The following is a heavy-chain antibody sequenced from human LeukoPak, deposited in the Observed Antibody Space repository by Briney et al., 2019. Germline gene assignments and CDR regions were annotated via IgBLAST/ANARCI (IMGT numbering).Heavy chain of an antibody. Sequence: PGGSLRLSCAASGFTFSSYAMHWVRQAPGKGLEWVAVISYDGSNKYYADSVKGRFTISRDNSKNTLYLQMDSLRAEDTAVYYCARPIAAHARGYFDYWGQGTLVTVSS. V-gene: IGHV3-30*04. CDR2: ISYDGSNK. CDR1: GFTFSSYA. D-gene: IGHD6-6*01. CDR3: ARPIAAHARGYFDY. J-gene: IGHJ4*02.